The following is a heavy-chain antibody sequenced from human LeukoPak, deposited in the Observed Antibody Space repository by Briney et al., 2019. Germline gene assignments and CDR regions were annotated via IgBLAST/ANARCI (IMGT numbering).Heavy chain of an antibody. J-gene: IGHJ4*02. D-gene: IGHD2-15*01. Sequence: GSLRLSCAASGFTFSSYAMSWVRQAPGKGLEWVSAISGGAVSTNYADSVKGRFTISRDNSKNTLYLQMNSLRAEDTAVYYCAKSGRYCSGGSCYQEASLDYWGQGTLVTVSS. CDR3: AKSGRYCSGGSCYQEASLDY. V-gene: IGHV3-23*01. CDR1: GFTFSSYA. CDR2: ISGGAVST.